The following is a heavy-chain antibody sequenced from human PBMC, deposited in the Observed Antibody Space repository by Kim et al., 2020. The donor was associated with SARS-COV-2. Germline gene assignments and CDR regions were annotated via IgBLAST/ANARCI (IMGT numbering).Heavy chain of an antibody. CDR1: GFTFSDYY. CDR3: ARGRREGYSGYDYLSWFEP. V-gene: IGHV3-11*06. D-gene: IGHD5-12*01. J-gene: IGHJ5*02. Sequence: GGSLRLSCAASGFTFSDYYMSWIRQAPGKGLEWVSYISSSSSYTNYADSVKGRFTISRDNAKNSLYLQMNSLRAEDTAVYYCARGRREGYSGYDYLSWFEPWGQGTLFTVSS. CDR2: ISSSSSYT.